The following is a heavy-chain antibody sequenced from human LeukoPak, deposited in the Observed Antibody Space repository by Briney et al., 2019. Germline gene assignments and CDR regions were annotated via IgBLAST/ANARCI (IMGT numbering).Heavy chain of an antibody. Sequence: SETLSLTCTVSGGSISSYYWSWIRQPAGKGLEWIGRIYTSGSTNYNPSLKSRVTMSVDTSKNQFSLKLSSVTAADTAVYYCAAAPDNLLNNDAFDIWGQGTMVTVSS. D-gene: IGHD1-1*01. V-gene: IGHV4-4*07. CDR2: IYTSGST. CDR1: GGSISSYY. CDR3: AAAPDNLLNNDAFDI. J-gene: IGHJ3*02.